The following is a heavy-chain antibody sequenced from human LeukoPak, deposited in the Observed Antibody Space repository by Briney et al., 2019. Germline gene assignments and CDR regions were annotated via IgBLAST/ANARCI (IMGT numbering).Heavy chain of an antibody. CDR1: GFTFSDYY. Sequence: GGSLRLSCAVSGFTFSDYYMTWVRQAPGKGLEWLSYISGNSGDINYLDSVRGRFTISRDNAKNSLYLQMNSLTVEDTAVYYCTRDPRRLDYLGQGTLVTVSS. J-gene: IGHJ4*02. CDR3: TRDPRRLDY. V-gene: IGHV3-11*05. CDR2: ISGNSGDI.